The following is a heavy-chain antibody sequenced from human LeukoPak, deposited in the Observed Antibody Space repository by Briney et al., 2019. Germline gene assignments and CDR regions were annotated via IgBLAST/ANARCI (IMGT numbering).Heavy chain of an antibody. D-gene: IGHD3-10*01. CDR3: AKIGLRSGSGSPCY. Sequence: GRSLRLSCAASGFTFSNFGMHWVRQAPGKGLEWVSAISGSGGSTYYADSVKGRFTISRDNSKNTLYLQMNSLRAEDTAVYYCAKIGLRSGSGSPCYWGQGTLVTVSS. CDR1: GFTFSNFG. J-gene: IGHJ4*02. V-gene: IGHV3-23*01. CDR2: ISGSGGST.